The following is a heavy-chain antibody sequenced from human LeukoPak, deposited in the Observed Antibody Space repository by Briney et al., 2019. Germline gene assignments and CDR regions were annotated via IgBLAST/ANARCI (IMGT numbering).Heavy chain of an antibody. CDR1: GFTFSSYS. CDR2: ISSSSSYI. J-gene: IGHJ5*02. V-gene: IGHV3-21*01. D-gene: IGHD3-3*01. Sequence: GGSLRLSCAASGFTFSSYSMNWVRQAPGKGLEWVSSISSSSSYIYYADSVKGRFTISRDNAKNSQYLQMNSLRAEDTAVYYCARDSLDFWSGYYHWGQGTLVTDSS. CDR3: ARDSLDFWSGYYH.